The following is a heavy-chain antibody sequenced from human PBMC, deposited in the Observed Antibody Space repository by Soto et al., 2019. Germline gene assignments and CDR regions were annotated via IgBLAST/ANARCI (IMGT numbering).Heavy chain of an antibody. Sequence: PGESLKISCKGSGYSFTSYWISWVRQMPGKGLEWMGRIDPSDSYTNYSPSFQGHVTISADKSISTAYLQWSSLKASDTAMYYCASSKVDTGYYYGMDVWGQGTTVTVSS. CDR1: GYSFTSYW. V-gene: IGHV5-10-1*01. CDR3: ASSKVDTGYYYGMDV. D-gene: IGHD5-18*01. CDR2: IDPSDSYT. J-gene: IGHJ6*02.